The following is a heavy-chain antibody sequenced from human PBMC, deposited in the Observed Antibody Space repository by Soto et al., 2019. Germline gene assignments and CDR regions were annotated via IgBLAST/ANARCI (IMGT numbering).Heavy chain of an antibody. CDR2: IDPSDSYT. J-gene: IGHJ6*02. V-gene: IGHV5-10-1*01. CDR1: GYSFTSYW. Sequence: PGESLKISCKGSGYSFTSYWISWVRQMPGKGLEWMGRIDPSDSYTNYSPSFQGHVTISADKSISNAYLQWSSLKASDTAMYYCARRSSGYSYDTYGMDVWGRGTTVTVSS. D-gene: IGHD5-18*01. CDR3: ARRSSGYSYDTYGMDV.